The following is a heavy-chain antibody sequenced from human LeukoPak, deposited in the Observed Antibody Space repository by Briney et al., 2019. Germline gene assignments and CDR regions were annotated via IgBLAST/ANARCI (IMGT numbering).Heavy chain of an antibody. J-gene: IGHJ5*02. Sequence: SETLSLTCSVSGGSINGNYWSWIRQPAGKGLEWIGLISASGNTNYNPSLEGRITMSVDASKNQFSLTLRSVTAADTAVYYCAGDLAVPPDNWFDPWGQGTLVTVSS. CDR1: GGSINGNY. V-gene: IGHV4-4*07. D-gene: IGHD2-2*01. CDR2: ISASGNT. CDR3: AGDLAVPPDNWFDP.